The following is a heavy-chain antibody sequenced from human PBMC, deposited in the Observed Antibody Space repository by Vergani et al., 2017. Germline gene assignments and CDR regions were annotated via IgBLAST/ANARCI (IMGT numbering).Heavy chain of an antibody. V-gene: IGHV1-46*01. Sequence: QVQLVQSGAEVKKPGASVKVSCKASGYTFTSYYMHWVRQAPGQGLEWMGIINPSGGSTSYAQKFQGRVTMTRDTSTSTVYMELSSLRSEDTAVYYCARLDGDGGYSYGNGYYYYYGMDVWGQGTTVTVSS. D-gene: IGHD5-18*01. CDR2: INPSGGST. CDR1: GYTFTSYY. J-gene: IGHJ6*02. CDR3: ARLDGDGGYSYGNGYYYYYGMDV.